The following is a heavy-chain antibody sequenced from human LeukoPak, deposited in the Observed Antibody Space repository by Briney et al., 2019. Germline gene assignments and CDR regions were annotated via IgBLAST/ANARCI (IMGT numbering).Heavy chain of an antibody. J-gene: IGHJ4*02. CDR2: IITIFGTA. CDR3: ARGPLYCSSTSCLLRY. Sequence: SVKVSCKASGGTFSSYAISWVRQAPGQGLEWMGEIITIFGTANYAQKFQGRVTITADESTSTAYMELSSLRSEDTAVYYCARGPLYCSSTSCLLRYWGQGTLVTVSS. V-gene: IGHV1-69*01. CDR1: GGTFSSYA. D-gene: IGHD2-2*01.